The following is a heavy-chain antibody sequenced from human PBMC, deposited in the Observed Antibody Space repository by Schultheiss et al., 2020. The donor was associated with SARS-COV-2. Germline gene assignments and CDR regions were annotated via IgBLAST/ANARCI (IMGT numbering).Heavy chain of an antibody. CDR2: TSSGGSAN. D-gene: IGHD5/OR15-5a*01. CDR3: ARGVYGVGFDY. V-gene: IGHV3-48*04. Sequence: GGSLRLSCAASGFTFSSYAMHWVRQAPGKGLEWISYTSSGGSANYYADSVKGRFTISRDNAKNSLYLQMNSLRAEDTAVYYCARGVYGVGFDYWGQGTLVTVSS. CDR1: GFTFSSYA. J-gene: IGHJ4*02.